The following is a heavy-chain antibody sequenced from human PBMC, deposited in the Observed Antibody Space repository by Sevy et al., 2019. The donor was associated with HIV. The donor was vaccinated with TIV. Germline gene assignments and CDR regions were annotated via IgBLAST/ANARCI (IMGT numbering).Heavy chain of an antibody. Sequence: GGSLRVSCAASGFMFSSDSMNWVRQAPGKGLEWVSSISSSSRYIYYADSVKGRFTISRDNAKNSLSLQMNSLRAEDTAGYYCAREGWGGAARPNYFDYRGQGTLVTVSS. CDR2: ISSSSRYI. D-gene: IGHD6-6*01. CDR3: AREGWGGAARPNYFDY. J-gene: IGHJ4*02. V-gene: IGHV3-21*01. CDR1: GFMFSSDS.